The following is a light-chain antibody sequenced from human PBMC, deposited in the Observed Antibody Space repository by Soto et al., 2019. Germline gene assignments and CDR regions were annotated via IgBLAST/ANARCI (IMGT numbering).Light chain of an antibody. CDR2: EVS. V-gene: IGLV2-14*01. J-gene: IGLJ1*01. CDR1: SRDVGGYGS. CDR3: SSYTSSGTYV. Sequence: ALTQPASVSGPPLQSITISFTGASRDVGGYGSVSWYQQHPGKAPKLMIYEVSNRPSGVSNRFSGSKSGNTASLTISGLQAEDDADYYCSSYTSSGTYVFGTGTKVTVL.